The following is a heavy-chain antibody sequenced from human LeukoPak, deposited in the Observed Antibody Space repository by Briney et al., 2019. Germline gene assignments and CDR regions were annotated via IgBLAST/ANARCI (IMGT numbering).Heavy chain of an antibody. CDR1: GYTFTSYY. CDR3: VRARRPYLAVAGTMGYFDY. V-gene: IGHV1-46*01. D-gene: IGHD6-19*01. J-gene: IGHJ4*02. CDR2: INPSGGST. Sequence: ASVKVSCKASGYTFTSYYMHWVRQAPGQGLEWMGIINPSGGSTSYAQKFQGRVTMTRDTSTSTVYMELSSLRSEDTAEYYCVRARRPYLAVAGTMGYFDYWGRGTLVTVSS.